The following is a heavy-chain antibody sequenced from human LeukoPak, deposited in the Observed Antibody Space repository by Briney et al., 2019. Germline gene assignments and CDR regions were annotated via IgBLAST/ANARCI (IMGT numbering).Heavy chain of an antibody. J-gene: IGHJ3*02. Sequence: PSETLSLTCTVSGGSISSSSYYWGWIRQPPGKGLEWIGNIYYSGTTQYNPSLKSRVTISLDTSKNQFSLKLTSVTAADSAIYYCARSTRIGYGADAFDIWGQGTMVSVSS. V-gene: IGHV4-39*01. D-gene: IGHD5-12*01. CDR1: GGSISSSSYY. CDR3: ARSTRIGYGADAFDI. CDR2: IYYSGTT.